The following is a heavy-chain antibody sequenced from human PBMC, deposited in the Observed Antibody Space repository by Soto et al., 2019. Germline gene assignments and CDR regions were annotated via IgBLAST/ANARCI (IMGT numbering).Heavy chain of an antibody. CDR3: ARPPPFTIFGPHSPYGMDV. CDR1: GGSISSSSYY. V-gene: IGHV4-39*01. CDR2: IYYSGST. Sequence: PSETLSLTCTVSGGSISSSSYYWGWIRQPPGKGLEWIGSIYYSGSTYYNPSLKSRVTISVDTSKNQFSLKLSSVTAADTAVYYCARPPPFTIFGPHSPYGMDVWGQGTTVTVSS. J-gene: IGHJ6*02. D-gene: IGHD3-3*01.